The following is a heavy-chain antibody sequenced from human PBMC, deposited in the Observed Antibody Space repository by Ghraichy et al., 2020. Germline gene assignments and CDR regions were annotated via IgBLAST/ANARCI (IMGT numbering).Heavy chain of an antibody. CDR1: GFTFGSYA. V-gene: IGHV3-23*01. D-gene: IGHD3-16*02. CDR3: AKAPRRSLYDPLDH. CDR2: ISGSGST. J-gene: IGHJ4*02. Sequence: GGSLRLSCAASGFTFGSYAMSWVRQAPGKGLEWVSTISGSGSTYYADSVKGRFTISRGNSNNTLYLQMNSLKAEDTAVYYCAKAPRRSLYDPLDHWGQGTLVTVSS.